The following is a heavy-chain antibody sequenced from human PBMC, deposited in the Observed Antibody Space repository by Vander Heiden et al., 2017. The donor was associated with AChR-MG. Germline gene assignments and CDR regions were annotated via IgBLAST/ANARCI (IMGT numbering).Heavy chain of an antibody. CDR1: GYSISSGYY. J-gene: IGHJ4*02. V-gene: IGHV4-38-2*01. CDR2: IYHSGST. CDR3: ASLSSSQVDY. D-gene: IGHD6-6*01. Sequence: QVQLQESGPGLVKPSETLSLTCAVPGYSISSGYYWGWIRQPPGKGLEWIGSIYHSGSTYYNPSLKSRVTISVDTSKNQFSLKLSSVTAADTAVYYCASLSSSQVDYWGQGTLVTVSS.